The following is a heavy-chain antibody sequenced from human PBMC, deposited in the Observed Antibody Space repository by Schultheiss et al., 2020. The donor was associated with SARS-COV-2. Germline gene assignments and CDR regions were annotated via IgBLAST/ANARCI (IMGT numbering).Heavy chain of an antibody. CDR2: ISGSGCST. D-gene: IGHD2-2*01. J-gene: IGHJ4*02. CDR3: AKDTPESSWYDY. Sequence: GGSLRLSCAASGFTFSSYAMRLVRQAPGKGLVWVSAISGSGCSTYYADYVKGRFTISRDNSKNTLYLQMNSLRAEDTAVYYCAKDTPESSWYDYWGQGTLVTVSS. CDR1: GFTFSSYA. V-gene: IGHV3-23*01.